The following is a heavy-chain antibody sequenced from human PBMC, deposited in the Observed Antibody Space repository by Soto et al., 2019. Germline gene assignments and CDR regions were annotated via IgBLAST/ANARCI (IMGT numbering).Heavy chain of an antibody. Sequence: PGGSLRLSCAASGFTFSTHAMSWVRQAPGKGLEWVSALGGGGDTHYAESVKGRFTISRDYSKNILLLQMNSLRDEDSAIYYCTKDRHPDGIWTFDFWGQGTLVTVSS. CDR2: LGGGGDT. CDR3: TKDRHPDGIWTFDF. V-gene: IGHV3-23*01. D-gene: IGHD3-9*01. J-gene: IGHJ4*02. CDR1: GFTFSTHA.